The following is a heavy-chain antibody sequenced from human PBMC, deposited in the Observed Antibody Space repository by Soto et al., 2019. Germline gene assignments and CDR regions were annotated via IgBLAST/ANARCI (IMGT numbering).Heavy chain of an antibody. CDR1: GFPVSNNK. D-gene: IGHD1-1*01. Sequence: EVQLVESGGALVKPGGSLRLPLAAPGFPVSNNKIRWVRQAPGKGLEWVSLIYSGGAKYYADSVKGRFTISRDNSKNTLYLQMNSLRAEDTAVYYCARDGTYNWVGGQGILVTVSS. J-gene: IGHJ4*02. CDR3: ARDGTYNWV. V-gene: IGHV3-66*01. CDR2: IYSGGAK.